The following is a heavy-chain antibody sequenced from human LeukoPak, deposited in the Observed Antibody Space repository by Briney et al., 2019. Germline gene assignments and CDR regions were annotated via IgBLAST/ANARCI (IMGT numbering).Heavy chain of an antibody. Sequence: GGSLRLSCAASGFSVSRNYMTWVRQAPGKGLEWVAVIWYDGINKYYADSVKGRFTISRDNSKNTLYLQMNSLRDEDTALYHCARGEEYCSGGRCYSVDYWGQGTLVTVSS. CDR3: ARGEEYCSGGRCYSVDY. V-gene: IGHV3-33*08. D-gene: IGHD2-15*01. CDR2: IWYDGINK. CDR1: GFSVSRNY. J-gene: IGHJ4*02.